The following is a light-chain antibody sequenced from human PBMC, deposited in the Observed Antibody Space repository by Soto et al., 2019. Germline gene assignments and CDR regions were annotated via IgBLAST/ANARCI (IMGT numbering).Light chain of an antibody. CDR2: DVN. Sequence: QSVLTQPPSVPGSPGQSVAISCTGTSSDVGSYNRVSWYQQPPGTAPKLMIYDVNNRPSGVPDRFSGSKSGNTASLTISGLQAEDEADYYCSSYTISSTYVFGPGTKLTVL. CDR1: SSDVGSYNR. V-gene: IGLV2-18*02. CDR3: SSYTISSTYV. J-gene: IGLJ1*01.